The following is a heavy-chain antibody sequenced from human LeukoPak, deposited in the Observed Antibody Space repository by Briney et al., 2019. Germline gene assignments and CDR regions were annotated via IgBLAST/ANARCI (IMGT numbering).Heavy chain of an antibody. D-gene: IGHD3-22*01. V-gene: IGHV4-4*07. Sequence: SEGLSLTCTVSVGSLTRYYWSWIRQPARQGLDWIGRIYSSESTNYNPSLKSRVTMSVDTSKKQFSLKLSSVTAADTAVYYCARGGSGYYANEYFDYWGQGILVTVSS. CDR1: VGSLTRYY. CDR2: IYSSEST. J-gene: IGHJ4*02. CDR3: ARGGSGYYANEYFDY.